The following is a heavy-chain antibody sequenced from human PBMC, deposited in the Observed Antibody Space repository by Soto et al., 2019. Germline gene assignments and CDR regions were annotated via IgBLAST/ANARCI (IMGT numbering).Heavy chain of an antibody. CDR3: RTPGSPDYSDY. D-gene: IGHD2-15*01. J-gene: IGHJ4*01. Sequence: QVQLVESGGGVVQAGTSLRLSCAVSGIFFSSFGMHWVRQAPGKGLEWVALISHDGSSSFYADSVRGRFTISRDISRDTVFLQMSALTTEDTALYYCRTPGSPDYSDYWGNGTLVTVSS. CDR1: GIFFSSFG. V-gene: IGHV3-30*03. CDR2: ISHDGSSS.